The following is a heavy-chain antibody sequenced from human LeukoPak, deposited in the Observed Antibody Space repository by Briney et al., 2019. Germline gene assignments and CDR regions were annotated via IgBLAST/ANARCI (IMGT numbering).Heavy chain of an antibody. D-gene: IGHD2-2*01. CDR1: GYTFSSYG. CDR2: ISAYNGNT. V-gene: IGHV1-18*01. J-gene: IGHJ4*02. Sequence: ASVKVSCKASGYTFSSYGISWVRQAPGQGLEWMGWISAYNGNTNYAQKFQGRVTITADESTSTAYMELSSLRSEDTAMYYCARGEVPAHYFEYRGQGTLVTVSS. CDR3: ARGEVPAHYFEY.